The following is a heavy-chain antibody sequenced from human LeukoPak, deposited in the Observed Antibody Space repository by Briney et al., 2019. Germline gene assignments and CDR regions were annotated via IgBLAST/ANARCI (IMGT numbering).Heavy chain of an antibody. J-gene: IGHJ6*03. CDR1: GDSISSGGYY. CDR2: LSHSGST. Sequence: SETLSLTCTVSGDSISSGGYYWSWIRQPPGKGLEWIGYLSHSGSTSYNPSLKSRVTISLGSSKNQFSLNLSSLTAADTAVYYCARSLGISYYHYYYMDVWGKGTTVTVSS. CDR3: ARSLGISYYHYYYMDV. D-gene: IGHD1-26*01. V-gene: IGHV4-30-2*01.